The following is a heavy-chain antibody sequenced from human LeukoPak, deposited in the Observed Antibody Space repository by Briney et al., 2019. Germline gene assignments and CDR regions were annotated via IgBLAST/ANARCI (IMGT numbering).Heavy chain of an antibody. V-gene: IGHV3-23*01. CDR2: ISGSGGST. CDR1: GFTFSSYA. J-gene: IGHJ6*02. CDR3: AKCSSWSLETDYGMDV. D-gene: IGHD6-13*01. Sequence: GGSLRLSCAASGFTFSSYAMSWVRQAPGKGLEWVSAISGSGGSTYYADSVKGRFTISRDNSKNTLYLQMNSLRAEDTAVYYCAKCSSWSLETDYGMDVWGQGTTVTVSS.